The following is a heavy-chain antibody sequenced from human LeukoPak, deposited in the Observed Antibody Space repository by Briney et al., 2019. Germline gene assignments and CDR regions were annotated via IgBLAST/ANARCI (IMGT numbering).Heavy chain of an antibody. Sequence: PSETLSLTCSVSGGYISSYYWSWIRQPAGKGLEWIGRIYSSGTANYNSALASRATMSVDASNNQFSLKLSSVTAADTAVYYCARIPYCSSTSCYAHYYYGMDVWGQGTTVTVSS. V-gene: IGHV4-4*07. CDR2: IYSSGTA. CDR1: GGYISSYY. D-gene: IGHD2-2*01. J-gene: IGHJ6*02. CDR3: ARIPYCSSTSCYAHYYYGMDV.